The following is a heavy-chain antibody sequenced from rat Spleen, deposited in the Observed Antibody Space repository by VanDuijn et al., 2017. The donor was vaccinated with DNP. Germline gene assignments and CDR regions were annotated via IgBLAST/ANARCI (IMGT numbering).Heavy chain of an antibody. D-gene: IGHD1-6*01. CDR3: TRVLYNGYQRHYWSFDF. Sequence: QVQLKESGPGLVQPSQTLSLTCTVAGFSLTSNSVHWVRQSPGTGLEWMGVIWNNGGTRYNSVLKSRLSIRKDTSKSQVFLKMNSLQTEDTAIYFCTRVLYNGYQRHYWSFDFWGPGTMVTVSS. J-gene: IGHJ1*01. CDR1: GFSLTSNS. V-gene: IGHV2-41*01. CDR2: IWNNGGT.